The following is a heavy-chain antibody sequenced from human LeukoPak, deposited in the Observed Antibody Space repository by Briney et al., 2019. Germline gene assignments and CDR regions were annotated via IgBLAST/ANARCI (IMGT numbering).Heavy chain of an antibody. D-gene: IGHD6-13*01. CDR3: ARDDTGSSWYNAFDI. CDR2: INHSGST. Sequence: SETLSLTCAVYGGSFSGYYWSWIRQPPGKGLEWIGEINHSGSTNYNPSLKSRVTISVDTSKNQFSLKLSSVTAADTAVYYCARDDTGSSWYNAFDIWGQGTMVTVSS. CDR1: GGSFSGYY. V-gene: IGHV4-34*01. J-gene: IGHJ3*02.